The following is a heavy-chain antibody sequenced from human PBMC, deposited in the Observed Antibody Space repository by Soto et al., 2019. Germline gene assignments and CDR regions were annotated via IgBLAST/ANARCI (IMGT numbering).Heavy chain of an antibody. CDR2: VYYSGST. CDR1: GGSISGSY. CDR3: ARSVAVPGAHIDY. J-gene: IGHJ4*02. Sequence: SETLSLTCSVSGGSISGSYWSWIRQSPGKGLEWLGYVYYSGSTNYSPSLRSRVSISVDTSKNEFSLRLSSVTAADTAVYFCARSVAVPGAHIDYWGQGTQVTVSS. V-gene: IGHV4-59*01. D-gene: IGHD6-19*01.